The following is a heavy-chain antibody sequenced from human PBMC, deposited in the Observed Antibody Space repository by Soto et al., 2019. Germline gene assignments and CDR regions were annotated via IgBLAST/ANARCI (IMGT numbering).Heavy chain of an antibody. D-gene: IGHD6-13*01. CDR1: GFTFSGYG. CDR2: ISYDGNNK. V-gene: IGHV3-30*18. J-gene: IGHJ4*02. Sequence: PGGSLRLSCAASGFTFSGYGMHWVRQAPGKGLEWVAVISYDGNNKYYADSVKDRFTISRDYSKNTLYLQMNSLRAEDTAVYYCAKDRGSSWYGLYDWDQGTLVTAPQ. CDR3: AKDRGSSWYGLYD.